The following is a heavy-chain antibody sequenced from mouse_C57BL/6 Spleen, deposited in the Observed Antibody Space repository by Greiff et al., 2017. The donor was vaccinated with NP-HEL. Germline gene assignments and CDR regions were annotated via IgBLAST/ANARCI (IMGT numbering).Heavy chain of an antibody. CDR3: ARRGGEDAMDY. CDR1: GFTFSDFY. Sequence: EVQGVESGGGLVQPGGSLKLSCAASGFTFSDFYMYWVRQTPEKRLEWVAYISNGGGSTYYPDTVKGRFTISRDNAKNTLYLQMSRLKSEDTAMYYCARRGGEDAMDYWGQGTSVTVSS. V-gene: IGHV5-12*01. CDR2: ISNGGGST. J-gene: IGHJ4*01.